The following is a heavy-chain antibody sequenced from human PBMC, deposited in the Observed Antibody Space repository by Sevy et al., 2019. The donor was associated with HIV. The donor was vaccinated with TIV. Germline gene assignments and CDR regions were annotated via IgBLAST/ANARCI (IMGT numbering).Heavy chain of an antibody. CDR2: ISSSSRYI. CDR3: ARVVAYCSGGSCFPGYYYGMDV. Sequence: GGSLRLSCAASGFTFSNYNMNWVHQAPGKGLEWVSSISSSSRYIYYADSMKGRFTISRDNAKNSLYLQMNSLRAEDTAVYYCARVVAYCSGGSCFPGYYYGMDVWGQGTTVTVSS. V-gene: IGHV3-21*01. D-gene: IGHD2-15*01. CDR1: GFTFSNYN. J-gene: IGHJ6*02.